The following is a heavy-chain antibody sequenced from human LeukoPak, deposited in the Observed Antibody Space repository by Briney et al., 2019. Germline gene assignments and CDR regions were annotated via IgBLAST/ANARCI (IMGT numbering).Heavy chain of an antibody. CDR2: MNPNSGNT. CDR3: ARGLLCSSISCLGRDY. V-gene: IGHV1-8*01. Sequence: ASVKVSCKASGYTFTSYDINWVRQATGQGLEWMGWMNPNSGNTGYAQKFQGRVTMTRNTSISTAYMELSSLRSEDTAVYYCARGLLCSSISCLGRDYWGQGTLVTVSS. J-gene: IGHJ4*02. CDR1: GYTFTSYD. D-gene: IGHD2-2*01.